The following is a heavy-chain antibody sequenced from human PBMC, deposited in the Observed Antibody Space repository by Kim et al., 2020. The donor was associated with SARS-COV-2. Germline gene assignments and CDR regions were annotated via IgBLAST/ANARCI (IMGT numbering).Heavy chain of an antibody. CDR2: ISYDGSNK. CDR3: AKTPPGKGQLVDY. D-gene: IGHD6-13*01. CDR1: GFTFSSYG. Sequence: GGSLRLSCAASGFTFSSYGMHWVRQAPGKGLEWVAVISYDGSNKYYADSVKGRFTISRDNSKNTLYLQMNSLRAEDTAVYYCAKTPPGKGQLVDYWGQGTLVTVSS. V-gene: IGHV3-30*18. J-gene: IGHJ4*02.